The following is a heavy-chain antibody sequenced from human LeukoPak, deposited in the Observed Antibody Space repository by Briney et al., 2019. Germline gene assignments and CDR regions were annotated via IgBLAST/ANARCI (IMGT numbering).Heavy chain of an antibody. CDR3: ARGGEQLVGNWFDP. J-gene: IGHJ5*02. D-gene: IGHD6-6*01. Sequence: SETLSLTCAVYGGSFSGYYWSWIRQPPGKGLEWIGEINHSGSTNYNPSLKSRVTISVDTSKNQSSLKLSSVTAADTAVYYCARGGEQLVGNWFDPWGQGTLVTVSS. CDR1: GGSFSGYY. CDR2: INHSGST. V-gene: IGHV4-34*01.